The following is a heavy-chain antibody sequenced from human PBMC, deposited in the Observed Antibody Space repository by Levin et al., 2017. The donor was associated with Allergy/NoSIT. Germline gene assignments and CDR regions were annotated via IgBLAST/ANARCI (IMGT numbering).Heavy chain of an antibody. Sequence: GGSLRLSCAASGFTFSSYGMHWVRQAPGKGLEWVAVISYDGSNKYYADSVKGRFTISRDNSKNTLYLQMNSLRAEDTAVYYCAKDRYYDSSGYFQTTENYFDYWGQGTLVTVSS. V-gene: IGHV3-30*18. CDR1: GFTFSSYG. CDR3: AKDRYYDSSGYFQTTENYFDY. J-gene: IGHJ4*02. D-gene: IGHD3-22*01. CDR2: ISYDGSNK.